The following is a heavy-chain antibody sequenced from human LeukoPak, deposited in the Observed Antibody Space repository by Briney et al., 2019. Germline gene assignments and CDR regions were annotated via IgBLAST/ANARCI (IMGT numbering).Heavy chain of an antibody. D-gene: IGHD6-19*01. CDR2: ISGSGGST. V-gene: IGHV3-23*01. CDR3: AKAGSGWYDMGAFDI. J-gene: IGHJ3*02. Sequence: GGSLRLSCAASGFTFSSYAMSWVRQAPGKGLEWVSAISGSGGSTYYADSVKGRFTISRDNSKNTLYLQMNSLRAEDTAVYYCAKAGSGWYDMGAFDIWGQGTMVTVFS. CDR1: GFTFSSYA.